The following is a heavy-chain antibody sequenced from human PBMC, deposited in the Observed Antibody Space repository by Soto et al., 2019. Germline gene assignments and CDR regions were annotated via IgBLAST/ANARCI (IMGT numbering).Heavy chain of an antibody. Sequence: SPTLSLTCAISGDSVSSNSAAWNWIRQSPSRGLEWLGRTYYRSKWYNDYAVSVKSRITINPDTSKNQFSLQLNSVTPEDTAVYYCARGGKIITGTTWFDPWGQGTLVTVSS. CDR1: GDSVSSNSAA. D-gene: IGHD1-20*01. J-gene: IGHJ5*02. CDR3: ARGGKIITGTTWFDP. V-gene: IGHV6-1*01. CDR2: TYYRSKWYN.